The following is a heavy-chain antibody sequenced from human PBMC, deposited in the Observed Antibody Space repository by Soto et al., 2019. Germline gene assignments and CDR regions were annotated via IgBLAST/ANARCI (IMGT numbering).Heavy chain of an antibody. V-gene: IGHV3-9*01. D-gene: IGHD6-13*01. CDR2: ISWNSGSI. CDR1: GFTFDDYA. J-gene: IGHJ6*02. Sequence: GGSLRLSCAASGFTFDDYAMHWVRQAPGKGLEWVSGISWNSGSIGYADSVKGRFTISRDNAKNSLYLQMNSLRAEDTALYYCAKDIRGGYSSSWPLRYYGMDVWGQGTTVTVSS. CDR3: AKDIRGGYSSSWPLRYYGMDV.